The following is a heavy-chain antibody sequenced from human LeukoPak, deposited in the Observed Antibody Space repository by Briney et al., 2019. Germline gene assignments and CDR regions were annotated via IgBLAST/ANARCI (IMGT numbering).Heavy chain of an antibody. J-gene: IGHJ4*02. Sequence: PGGSLRLSCAASGFPFDDKAMHWVRQAPGKGLEWVAGISRNSDSTGYADSVKGRFTISRDNAKNSLYLQMNSLRAEDVALYYCVKDIGSGSYRYGGYFDYWGQGTLVTVSS. CDR2: ISRNSDST. V-gene: IGHV3-9*03. CDR1: GFPFDDKA. D-gene: IGHD1-26*01. CDR3: VKDIGSGSYRYGGYFDY.